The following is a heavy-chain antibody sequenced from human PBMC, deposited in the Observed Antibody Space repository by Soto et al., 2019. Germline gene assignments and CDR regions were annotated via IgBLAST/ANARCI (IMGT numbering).Heavy chain of an antibody. CDR3: AKDPNGNYVGGFEM. D-gene: IGHD1-7*01. J-gene: IGHJ3*02. Sequence: GGSLRLSCSGSGFTFADFAMSWVRQAPGGGLEWVSGISASGGSTYYADSVEGRFTISRDNFRDTLSLHMRGLRVEDTAMYYCAKDPNGNYVGGFEMCGQGTLVTVS. V-gene: IGHV3-23*01. CDR1: GFTFADFA. CDR2: ISASGGST.